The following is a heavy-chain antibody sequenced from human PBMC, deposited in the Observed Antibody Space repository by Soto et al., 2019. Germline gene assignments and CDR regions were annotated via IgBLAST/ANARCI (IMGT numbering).Heavy chain of an antibody. CDR2: IYSGGST. J-gene: IGHJ6*03. D-gene: IGHD6-19*01. CDR1: GFTVSTNY. CDR3: ARDGGDYSSGWLDYYYYYMDV. Sequence: PGGSLRLSCAASGFTVSTNYMSWVRQAPGKGLEWLSVIYSGGSTYYADSVKGRFTISRDNSKNTLYLQMNSLRAEDTAVYYCARDGGDYSSGWLDYYYYYMDVWGKGTTVTVSS. V-gene: IGHV3-66*01.